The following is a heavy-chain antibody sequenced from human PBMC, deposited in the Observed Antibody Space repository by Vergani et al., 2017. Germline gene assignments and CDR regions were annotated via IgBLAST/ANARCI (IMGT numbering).Heavy chain of an antibody. Sequence: QVQLVQSGAEVKKPGASVKVSCKASGYTFTSYYMHWVRQAPGQGLEWMGIINPSGGSTSYAQKFQGRVTMTRDTSTSTVYMELSSLRSEDTAVYYCASDPGSSSHYYYYRDVWGKGTTVTVSS. CDR1: GYTFTSYY. CDR3: ASDPGSSSHYYYYRDV. V-gene: IGHV1-46*03. CDR2: INPSGGST. J-gene: IGHJ6*03. D-gene: IGHD6-6*01.